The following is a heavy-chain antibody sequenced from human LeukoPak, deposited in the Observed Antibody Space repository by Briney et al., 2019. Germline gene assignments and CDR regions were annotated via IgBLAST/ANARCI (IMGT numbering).Heavy chain of an antibody. CDR3: ARGQYYYDSSGYYQYYYYYYGMDV. CDR2: INPNSGGT. V-gene: IGHV1-2*04. J-gene: IGHJ6*02. D-gene: IGHD3-22*01. CDR1: GYTFTGYY. Sequence: ASVKVSCKASGYTFTGYYMHWVRQAPGQRLEWMGWINPNSGGTNNAQKFQGWVTMTRDTSISTAYMELSRLRSDDTAVYYCARGQYYYDSSGYYQYYYYYYGMDVWGQGTTVTVSS.